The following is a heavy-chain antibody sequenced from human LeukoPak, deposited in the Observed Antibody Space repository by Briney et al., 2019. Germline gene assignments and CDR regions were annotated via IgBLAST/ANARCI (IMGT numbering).Heavy chain of an antibody. Sequence: PGGSLRLSCAPSGFTFRSYSMRWVRQVPGEGVEWVSSISSSSSYIYDAYAVKRRFTISRDNAKKSLYLLMNSLRDEDTAVYYCTREFSSSWCFDYWGQGTLVTVSS. CDR1: GFTFRSYS. CDR2: ISSSSSYI. V-gene: IGHV3-21*01. CDR3: TREFSSSWCFDY. D-gene: IGHD6-13*01. J-gene: IGHJ4*02.